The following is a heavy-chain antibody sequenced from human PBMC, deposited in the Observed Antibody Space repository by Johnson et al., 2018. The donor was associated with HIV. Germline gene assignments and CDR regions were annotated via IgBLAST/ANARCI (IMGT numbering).Heavy chain of an antibody. CDR2: ISSGPLII. Sequence: VQLVESGGGLIQPGGSLRLSCAASGFTVSSNYMSWVRQAPGMGLEWVSYISSGPLIINYADSVKGRFTISRDNAKNTLYLQMNSLVAEDTAVYYCARSRWGGDAFDIWGQGTVVTVSS. CDR3: ARSRWGGDAFDI. J-gene: IGHJ3*02. D-gene: IGHD7-27*01. CDR1: GFTVSSNY. V-gene: IGHV3-48*01.